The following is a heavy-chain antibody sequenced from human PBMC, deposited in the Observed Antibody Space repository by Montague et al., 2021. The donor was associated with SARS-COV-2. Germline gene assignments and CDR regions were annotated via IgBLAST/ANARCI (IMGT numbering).Heavy chain of an antibody. D-gene: IGHD5/OR15-5a*01. V-gene: IGHV3-21*01. Sequence: RLSCSASGFTFSKYSMNWVRQAPGKGLEWVSSISTSSLYIYYAASVKGRFTISRANAKNSLFLQMDSLRAEDTAVYYCARALSASYSVGGDSFDIWGQGTMVTVSS. CDR1: GFTFSKYS. CDR3: ARALSASYSVGGDSFDI. J-gene: IGHJ3*02. CDR2: ISTSSLYI.